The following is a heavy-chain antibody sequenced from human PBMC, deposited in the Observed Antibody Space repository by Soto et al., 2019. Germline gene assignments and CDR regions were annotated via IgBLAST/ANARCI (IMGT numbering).Heavy chain of an antibody. CDR3: ARHPITYYYDSSGYYYFDY. CDR1: GYSFTSYW. Sequence: XESLHVSCKGSGYSFTSYWIGWVRQMPGKGLEWMGIIYPGDSDTRYSPSFQGQVTISADKSISTAYLQWSSLKASDTAMYYCARHPITYYYDSSGYYYFDYWGQGTLVTVSS. J-gene: IGHJ4*02. V-gene: IGHV5-51*01. CDR2: IYPGDSDT. D-gene: IGHD3-22*01.